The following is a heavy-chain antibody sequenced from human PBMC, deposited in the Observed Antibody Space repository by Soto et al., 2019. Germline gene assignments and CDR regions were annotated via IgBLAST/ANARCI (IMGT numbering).Heavy chain of an antibody. J-gene: IGHJ6*02. CDR1: GFTFSSHG. CDR3: GSSGRGDFTAMVNYFYYGMDV. D-gene: IGHD5-18*01. CDR2: IWFDGSNK. Sequence: LRLSCIASGFTFSSHGMHWVRQAPGKGLEWVAVIWFDGSNKYYADSVKGRFTVSRDNSKNTLYLQMNSLRAEDTAVYYCGSSGRGDFTAMVNYFYYGMDVWGQGTTVTVSS. V-gene: IGHV3-33*01.